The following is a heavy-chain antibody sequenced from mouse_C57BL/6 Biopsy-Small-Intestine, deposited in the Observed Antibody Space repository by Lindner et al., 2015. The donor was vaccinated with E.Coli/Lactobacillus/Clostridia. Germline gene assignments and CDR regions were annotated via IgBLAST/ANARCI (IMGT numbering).Heavy chain of an antibody. CDR3: ASYSNYPYYAMDY. D-gene: IGHD2-5*01. CDR1: GYTFTGYW. CDR2: ILPGSGST. Sequence: VQLQESGAELMKPGASVKLSCKATGYTFTGYWIEWVEQRPGHGPEWIGEILPGSGSTNYNEKFKGKATFTADTSSNTAYMQLSSLTTEDSAIYYCASYSNYPYYAMDYWGQGTSVTVSS. V-gene: IGHV1-9*01. J-gene: IGHJ4*01.